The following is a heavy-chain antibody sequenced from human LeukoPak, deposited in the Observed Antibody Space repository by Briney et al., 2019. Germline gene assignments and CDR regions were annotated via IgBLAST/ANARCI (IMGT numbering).Heavy chain of an antibody. Sequence: PSETLSLTCAVYGGSFSGYYWSWIRQPPGKGLEWIGEINHSGSTNYNPSLKSRVTISVDTSKNQFSLKLSSVTAADTAVYYCARGRGYCSSTSCYNYYYYMDVWSKGTTVTVSS. V-gene: IGHV4-34*01. CDR1: GGSFSGYY. CDR3: ARGRGYCSSTSCYNYYYYMDV. CDR2: INHSGST. D-gene: IGHD2-2*02. J-gene: IGHJ6*03.